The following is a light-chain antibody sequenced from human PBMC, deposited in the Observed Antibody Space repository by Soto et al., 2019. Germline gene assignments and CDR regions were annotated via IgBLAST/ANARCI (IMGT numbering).Light chain of an antibody. V-gene: IGKV1-8*01. CDR2: AAS. CDR3: QQYYSYPRT. J-gene: IGKJ4*01. CDR1: QGISSY. Sequence: AIRMTQSPSSFSASTGDRVTITCRASQGISSYLAWYQQKPGKAPKLLIYAASTLQSGVTSRFSGSGSGTDFTLTISCLQSEDFATYYCQQYYSYPRTFGRGTKVEIK.